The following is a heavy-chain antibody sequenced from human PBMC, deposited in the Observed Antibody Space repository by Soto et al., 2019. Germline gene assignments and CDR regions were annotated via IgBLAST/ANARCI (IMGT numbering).Heavy chain of an antibody. CDR1: GGTFSRYA. CDR2: ITPMFGTA. CDR3: AQPLGLAVAGPGRFDL. J-gene: IGHJ2*01. V-gene: IGHV1-69*12. D-gene: IGHD6-19*01. Sequence: QVQLVQSGAEVKKYGSSVKVSCKASGGTFSRYAISWVRQAPGQGLEWMGGITPMFGTANYAQKFQGRVTITADESTRTSYSELSSLRSDDTAVYYCAQPLGLAVAGPGRFDLWGRGTLVTVSS.